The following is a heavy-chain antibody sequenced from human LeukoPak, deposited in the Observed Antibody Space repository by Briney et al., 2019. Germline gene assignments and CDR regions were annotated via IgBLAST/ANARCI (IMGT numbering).Heavy chain of an antibody. CDR3: AREPTDYVWGSPAGYFDY. J-gene: IGHJ4*02. CDR1: GGTFSSYA. Sequence: SVKVSCKASGGTFSSYAISWVRQAPGQGLEWMGGIIPIFGTANYAQKFQGRVTITADKSTSTAYMELSSLRSEDTAVYYCAREPTDYVWGSPAGYFDYWGQGTLVTVSS. V-gene: IGHV1-69*06. D-gene: IGHD3-16*01. CDR2: IIPIFGTA.